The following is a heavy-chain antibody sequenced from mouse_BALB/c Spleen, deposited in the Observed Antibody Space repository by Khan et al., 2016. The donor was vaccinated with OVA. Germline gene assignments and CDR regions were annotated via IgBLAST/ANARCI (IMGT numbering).Heavy chain of an antibody. CDR2: IYYSGTV. D-gene: IGHD1-1*01. Sequence: DVQLQESGPGLVKPSQTVSLTCTVTGISITSGNYRWSWIRQFPGNKLEWIGNIYYSGTVTYNPSLTSRTTITRDTSKNQFFLEMNSLTAEDTATYYGARDYGSLYWFFDGWGAGTTVTVSS. J-gene: IGHJ1*01. CDR1: GISITSGNYR. CDR3: ARDYGSLYWFFDG. V-gene: IGHV3-5*02.